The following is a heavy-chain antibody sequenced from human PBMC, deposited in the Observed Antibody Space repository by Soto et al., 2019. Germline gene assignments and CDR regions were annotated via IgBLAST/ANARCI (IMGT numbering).Heavy chain of an antibody. CDR1: GGSISSYY. CDR2: IYYSGST. CDR3: ASLSWYCSSTSCQRFDY. J-gene: IGHJ4*02. D-gene: IGHD2-2*01. Sequence: SETLSLTCTVSGGSISSYYWSWIRQPPGKGLEWIGYIYYSGSTNYNPSLKSRVTISVDTSKNQFSLKLSSVTAADTAVYYCASLSWYCSSTSCQRFDYWGQGTLVTVSS. V-gene: IGHV4-59*01.